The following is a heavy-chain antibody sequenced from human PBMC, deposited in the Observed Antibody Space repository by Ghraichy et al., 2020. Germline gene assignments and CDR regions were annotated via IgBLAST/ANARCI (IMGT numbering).Heavy chain of an antibody. D-gene: IGHD2-15*01. Sequence: SETLSLTCTVSGDSFSSYYWSWIRQSAGKGLEWIGRIYTSGSTNYNPSLKSRITMSVDTSKNQFSLKLSSVTAADTAVYYCARVGHACSGGNCYSNGFDYWGQGTPVTVSS. V-gene: IGHV4-4*07. J-gene: IGHJ4*02. CDR3: ARVGHACSGGNCYSNGFDY. CDR2: IYTSGST. CDR1: GDSFSSYY.